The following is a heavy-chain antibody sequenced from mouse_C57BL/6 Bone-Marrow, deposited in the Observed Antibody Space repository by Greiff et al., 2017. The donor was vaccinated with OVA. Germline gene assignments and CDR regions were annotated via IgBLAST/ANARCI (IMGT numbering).Heavy chain of an antibody. CDR2: IYPGSGNT. D-gene: IGHD2-3*01. V-gene: IGHV1-66*01. J-gene: IGHJ4*01. Sequence: VQRVESGPELVKPGASVKISCKASGYSFTSYYIHWVKQRPGQGLEWIGWIYPGSGNTKYNEKFKGKATLTADTSSSTAYMQLSSLASEDSAVYYCARWLLRAMDYWGQGTSVTVSS. CDR1: GYSFTSYY. CDR3: ARWLLRAMDY.